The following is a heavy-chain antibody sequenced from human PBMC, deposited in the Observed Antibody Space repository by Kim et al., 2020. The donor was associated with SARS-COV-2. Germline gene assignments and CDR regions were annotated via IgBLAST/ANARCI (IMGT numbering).Heavy chain of an antibody. CDR3: TTDPHITMIVVEDY. J-gene: IGHJ4*02. V-gene: IGHV3-15*01. Sequence: AAPVKGSFTNSRDDSKNTLYLQMNSLKTEDTAVYYCTTDPHITMIVVEDYWGQGTLVTVSS. D-gene: IGHD3-22*01.